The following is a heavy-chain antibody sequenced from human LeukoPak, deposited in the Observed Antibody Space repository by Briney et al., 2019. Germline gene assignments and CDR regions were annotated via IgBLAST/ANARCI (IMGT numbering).Heavy chain of an antibody. V-gene: IGHV4-59*01. CDR2: IYYSGST. CDR1: GGSISSYY. D-gene: IGHD3-9*01. CDR3: ARGGYFDWLLPFDY. Sequence: PSETLSLTCTVSGGSISSYYWSWIRQPPGKGLEWIGYIYYSGSTNYNPSLKSRVTISEDTSKNQFSLKLSSVTAADTAVYYCARGGYFDWLLPFDYWGQGTLVTVSS. J-gene: IGHJ4*02.